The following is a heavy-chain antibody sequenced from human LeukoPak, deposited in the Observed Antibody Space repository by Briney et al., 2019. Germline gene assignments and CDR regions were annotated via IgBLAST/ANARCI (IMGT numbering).Heavy chain of an antibody. CDR1: GDSVSSNSAA. Sequence: SQTLSLTCAISGDSVSSNSAAWNWIRPSPSRGLEWLGRTYYRSKWYNDYAVSVKSRITINPDTSKNQFSLQLNSVTPEDTAVYYCARGLERRGWYYYYYMDVWGKGTTVTVSS. CDR3: ARGLERRGWYYYYYMDV. D-gene: IGHD1-1*01. CDR2: TYYRSKWYN. J-gene: IGHJ6*03. V-gene: IGHV6-1*01.